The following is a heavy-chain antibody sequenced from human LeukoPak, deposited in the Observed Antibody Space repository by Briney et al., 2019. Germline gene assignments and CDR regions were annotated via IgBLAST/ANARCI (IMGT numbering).Heavy chain of an antibody. CDR2: IRSKAYGGTT. CDR3: SRGDGSGTA. D-gene: IGHD3-10*01. V-gene: IGHV3-49*04. Sequence: HPGGSLRLSCTASGFTFGDYAMSWVRQAPGKGLEWVGFIRSKAYGGTTEYAASVKDRFTMSRDDSKTIAYLQMNSLKTEDTAVYYCSRGDGSGTAWGQGTLVTVSS. J-gene: IGHJ4*02. CDR1: GFTFGDYA.